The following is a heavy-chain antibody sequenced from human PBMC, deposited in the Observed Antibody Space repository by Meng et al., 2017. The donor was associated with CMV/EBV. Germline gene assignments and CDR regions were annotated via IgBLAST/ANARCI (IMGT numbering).Heavy chain of an antibody. D-gene: IGHD2-2*01. CDR3: ARDTIVVVPAASGGFDY. Sequence: SETLSLTCTVSGGSISSSSYYWGWIRQPPGKGLEWIGSIYYSGSTYYNPSLKSRVTISVDTSKNQFSLKLSSVTAADTAVYYCARDTIVVVPAASGGFDYWGQETLVTVSS. J-gene: IGHJ4*02. CDR2: IYYSGST. CDR1: GGSISSSSYY. V-gene: IGHV4-39*07.